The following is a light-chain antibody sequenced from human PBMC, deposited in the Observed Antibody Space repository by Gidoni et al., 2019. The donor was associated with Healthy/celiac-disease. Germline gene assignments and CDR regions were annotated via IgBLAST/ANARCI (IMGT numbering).Light chain of an antibody. CDR1: KLGDKY. CDR3: QAGDSSTGYV. CDR2: QDS. Sequence: SYELTQPPSVSVSPGQTASITCSGDKLGDKYPCWYQQKPGQSPVLVIYQDSKRPSGIPERFSGSNSGNTATMTISGTQAMDEADYYCQAGDSSTGYVFGTGTKVTVL. J-gene: IGLJ1*01. V-gene: IGLV3-1*01.